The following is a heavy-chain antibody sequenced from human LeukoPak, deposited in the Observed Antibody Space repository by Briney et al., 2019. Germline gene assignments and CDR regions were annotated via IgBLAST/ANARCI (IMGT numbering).Heavy chain of an antibody. Sequence: SETLSLTCTVSGDSISSGSYYWSWIRQPAGKGLEWLGRIYTSGSTNYNPSLKSRVTISVDTSKNQFSLKLSSVTAADTAVYYCARTSYDSSGYYRLFDYWGQGTLVTVSS. J-gene: IGHJ4*02. CDR1: GDSISSGSYY. V-gene: IGHV4-61*02. CDR2: IYTSGST. D-gene: IGHD3-22*01. CDR3: ARTSYDSSGYYRLFDY.